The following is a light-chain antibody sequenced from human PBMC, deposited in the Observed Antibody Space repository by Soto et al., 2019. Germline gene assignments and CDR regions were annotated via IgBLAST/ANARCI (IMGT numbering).Light chain of an antibody. V-gene: IGKV1-5*01. CDR1: QSVSSW. J-gene: IGKJ3*01. Sequence: DIQMTQSPSTLSASVGDRVTITCRASQSVSSWLAWYQQKPGKAPKLLIYDASSLESGVPSRFSGSGSGTEVTLANSTLQPDDCAADSCQQYNSSLFTFRPATKVDI. CDR3: QQYNSSLFT. CDR2: DAS.